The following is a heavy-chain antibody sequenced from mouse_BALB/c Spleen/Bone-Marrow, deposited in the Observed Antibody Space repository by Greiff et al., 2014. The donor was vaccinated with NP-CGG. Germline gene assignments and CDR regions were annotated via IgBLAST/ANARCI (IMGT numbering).Heavy chain of an antibody. CDR3: TRDPGRGRYFDV. D-gene: IGHD3-3*01. V-gene: IGHV5-6-4*01. CDR2: ISSGGSYT. CDR1: GFTFSSYT. Sequence: EVQLVESGGGLVKPGGSLKLSCAASGFTFSSYTMSWVRQTPEKRLEWVATISSGGSYTYYPDSVKGRFTISRDNAKNTLYLQMSRLKSEDTAMYYCTRDPGRGRYFDVWGAGTTVTVSS. J-gene: IGHJ1*01.